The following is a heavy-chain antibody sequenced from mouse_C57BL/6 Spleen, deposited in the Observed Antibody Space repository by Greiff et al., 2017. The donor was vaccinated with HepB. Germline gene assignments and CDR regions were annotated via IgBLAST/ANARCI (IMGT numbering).Heavy chain of an antibody. CDR3: ARSDYAANQAWFAY. CDR1: GYSFTDYN. CDR2: INPNYGTT. V-gene: IGHV1-39*01. Sequence: QLQESGPELVKPGASVKISCKASGYSFTDYNMNWVKQSNGKSLEWIGVINPNYGTTSYNQKFKGKATLTVDQSSSTAYMQLNSLTSEDSAVYYCARSDYAANQAWFAYWGQGTLVTVSA. D-gene: IGHD1-1*02. J-gene: IGHJ3*01.